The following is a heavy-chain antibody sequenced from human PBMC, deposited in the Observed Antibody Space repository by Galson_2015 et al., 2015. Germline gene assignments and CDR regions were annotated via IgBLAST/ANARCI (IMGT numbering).Heavy chain of an antibody. CDR2: ISSSGSTI. CDR1: GFTFSSYE. Sequence: SLRLSCAASGFTFSSYEMNWVRQAPGKGLEWVSYISSSGSTIYYADSVKGRFTISRDNAKNSLYLQMNSLRAEDTAVYYCATRDWNYAHLGLDYWGQGTLVTVSS. D-gene: IGHD1-7*01. J-gene: IGHJ4*02. V-gene: IGHV3-48*03. CDR3: ATRDWNYAHLGLDY.